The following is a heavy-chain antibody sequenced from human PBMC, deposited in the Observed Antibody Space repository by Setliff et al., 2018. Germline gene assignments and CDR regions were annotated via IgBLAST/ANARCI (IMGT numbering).Heavy chain of an antibody. CDR3: ASHPRVTIFGVVAFDY. V-gene: IGHV4-39*01. D-gene: IGHD3-3*01. CDR2: MYSSGST. Sequence: SETLSLTFTVSGGPINSDRYYWGWIRQPPGKGLEWIGSMYSSGSTYYNPSLKSRVTISVDTSQNQFSLKLSSVTAADTAAYYCASHPRVTIFGVVAFDYWAQGTLVTVSS. CDR1: GGPINSDRYY. J-gene: IGHJ4*02.